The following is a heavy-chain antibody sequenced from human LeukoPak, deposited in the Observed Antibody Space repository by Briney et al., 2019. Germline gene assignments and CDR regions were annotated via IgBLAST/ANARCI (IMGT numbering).Heavy chain of an antibody. CDR1: GFTFSSYA. CDR3: AKDGEDYGDMTAPYYFDY. J-gene: IGHJ4*02. D-gene: IGHD4-17*01. Sequence: PGRSLRLSCAASGFTFSSYAMHWVRQAPGQGLEWVAVISYDGSNKYYADSVKGRFTISRDNSKNTLYLQMNSLRAEDTAVYYCAKDGEDYGDMTAPYYFDYWGQGTLVTVSS. CDR2: ISYDGSNK. V-gene: IGHV3-30-3*01.